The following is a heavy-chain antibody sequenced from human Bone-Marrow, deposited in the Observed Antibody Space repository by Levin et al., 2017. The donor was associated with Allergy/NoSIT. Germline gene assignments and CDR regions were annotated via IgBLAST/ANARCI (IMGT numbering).Heavy chain of an antibody. D-gene: IGHD3-10*01. Sequence: SCAASGFTVSSNYMSWVRQAPGKGLEWVSVIYSGGSTYYADSVKGRFTISRDNSKNTLYLQMNSLRAEDTAVYYCAREYGLTMVRGVRLDYWGQGTLVTVSS. CDR2: IYSGGST. J-gene: IGHJ4*02. CDR1: GFTVSSNY. CDR3: AREYGLTMVRGVRLDY. V-gene: IGHV3-53*01.